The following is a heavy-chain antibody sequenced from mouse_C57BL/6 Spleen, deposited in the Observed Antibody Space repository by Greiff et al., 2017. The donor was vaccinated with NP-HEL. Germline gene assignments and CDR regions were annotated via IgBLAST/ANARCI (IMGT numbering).Heavy chain of an antibody. J-gene: IGHJ1*03. Sequence: VQLKQSGAELVRPGASVKLSCTASGFNIKDDYMHWVKQRPEQGLEWIGWIDPENGDTEYASKYQGKATITADTSSNTAYLQLSSLTSEDTAVSYCTALESNDGYWYFDVWGTGTTVTVSS. CDR1: GFNIKDDY. V-gene: IGHV14-4*01. CDR3: TALESNDGYWYFDV. D-gene: IGHD2-12*01. CDR2: IDPENGDT.